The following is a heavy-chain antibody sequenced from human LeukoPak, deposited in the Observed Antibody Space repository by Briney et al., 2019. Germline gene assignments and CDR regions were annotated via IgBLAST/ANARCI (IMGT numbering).Heavy chain of an antibody. V-gene: IGHV4-59*01. CDR3: ARRPRWFGEKNAYWYFDL. D-gene: IGHD3-10*01. J-gene: IGHJ2*01. CDR1: GGSISSYY. CDR2: IYYSGST. Sequence: SETLSLTCTVSGGSISSYYWSWIRQPPGKGLEWIGYIYYSGSTNYNPPLKSRVTISVDTSKNQFSLKLSSVTAADTAVYYCARRPRWFGEKNAYWYFDLWGRGTLVTVSS.